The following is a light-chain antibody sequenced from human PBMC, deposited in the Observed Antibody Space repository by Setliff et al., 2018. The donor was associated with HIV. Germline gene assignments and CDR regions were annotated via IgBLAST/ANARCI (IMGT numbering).Light chain of an antibody. J-gene: IGKJ2*01. CDR1: QSVLYNSNNKNY. Sequence: DIVMTQSPDSLAVSLGERATTNCKSSQSVLYNSNNKNYLAWYQQKPGQPPNLLIYWASTRESGVPDRFSGSGSGTDFTLTISSLQAEDVAVYYCQQYYSTPYTFGQGTKVDIK. V-gene: IGKV4-1*01. CDR3: QQYYSTPYT. CDR2: WAS.